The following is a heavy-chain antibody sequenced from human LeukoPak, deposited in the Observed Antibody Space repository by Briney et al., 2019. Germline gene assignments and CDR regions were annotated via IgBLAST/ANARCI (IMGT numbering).Heavy chain of an antibody. CDR3: ARGCSGGSCHIAFDI. CDR2: INTGNGNT. V-gene: IGHV1-3*04. Sequence: ASVKVSCKASGYTFTSYPMHWVRQAPGQRLEWMGWINTGNGNTKYSQEFQGRVTMTRDTSTSTAYMELRSLRSDDTAVYYCARGCSGGSCHIAFDIWGQGTMVTVSS. D-gene: IGHD2-15*01. CDR1: GYTFTSYP. J-gene: IGHJ3*02.